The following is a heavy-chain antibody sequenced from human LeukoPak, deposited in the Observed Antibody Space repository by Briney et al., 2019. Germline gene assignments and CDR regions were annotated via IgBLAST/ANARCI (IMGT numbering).Heavy chain of an antibody. CDR1: GFTFSSYA. CDR3: AKDQTNYYGSGSRNWFDP. V-gene: IGHV3-23*01. Sequence: SGGSLRLSCAASGFTFSSYAMSWVRQAPGKGLEWVSAISGSGGSTYYADSVKGRVTISRDNSKNTLYLQMNSLRAEDTAVYYCAKDQTNYYGSGSRNWFDPWGQGTLVTVSS. CDR2: ISGSGGST. D-gene: IGHD3-10*01. J-gene: IGHJ5*02.